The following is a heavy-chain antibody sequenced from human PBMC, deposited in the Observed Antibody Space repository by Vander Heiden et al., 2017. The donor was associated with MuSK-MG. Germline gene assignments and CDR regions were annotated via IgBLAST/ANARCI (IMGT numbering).Heavy chain of an antibody. V-gene: IGHV1-69*12. D-gene: IGHD5-18*01. Sequence: VQLMQSGAEVKKPGSSVKVSCKASGDTFTTYGINWVRQAPGQGLEWMGGIVPKIGLASYAQTFQGRVTITADDSTSTAYMELSSLRSEDTAVYFCARVDTPMSYTGYFDYWGQGTLVTVSS. CDR3: ARVDTPMSYTGYFDY. CDR2: IVPKIGLA. CDR1: GDTFTTYG. J-gene: IGHJ4*02.